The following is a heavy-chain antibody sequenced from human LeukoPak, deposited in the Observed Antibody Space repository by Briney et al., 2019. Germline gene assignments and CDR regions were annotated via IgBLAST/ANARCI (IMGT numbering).Heavy chain of an antibody. CDR1: GFTFDDYA. CDR2: SSGDGGST. Sequence: GGSLRLSCAASGFTFDDYAMHWVRQAPGKGLEWVSLSSGDGGSTYYANSVKGRFTISRDNSKNSLYLQMNSLRTEDTALYYCAKDKAGGQQVVQALLDYWGQRTLVTVSS. V-gene: IGHV3-43*02. CDR3: AKDKAGGQQVVQALLDY. J-gene: IGHJ4*02. D-gene: IGHD6-13*01.